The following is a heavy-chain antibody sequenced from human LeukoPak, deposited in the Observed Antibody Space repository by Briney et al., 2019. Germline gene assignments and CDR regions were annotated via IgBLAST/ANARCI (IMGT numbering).Heavy chain of an antibody. CDR3: ARRGVRHTHDY. D-gene: IGHD2-2*02. J-gene: IGHJ4*02. CDR2: ICYSGST. CDR1: GGSISSYY. Sequence: SETLSLTCTVSGGSISSYYWSWIRQPPGKGLEWIGYICYSGSTNYNPSLKSRVTISVDTSKNQFSLKLSSVTAADTAVYYCARRGVRHTHDYWGQGTLVTVSS. V-gene: IGHV4-59*08.